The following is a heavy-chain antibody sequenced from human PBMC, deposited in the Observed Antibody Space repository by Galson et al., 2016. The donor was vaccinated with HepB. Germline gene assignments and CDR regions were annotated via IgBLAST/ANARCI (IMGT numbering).Heavy chain of an antibody. V-gene: IGHV1-2*06. Sequence: VKFSCKASGYSFSAYYMHWVRQAPGQGLEWIGRINPYTGDTHYAQKFQGRVTMTTAMSITTIYMELSSMRSDHVALYYCARRSRAGTIPGPFDSWGQGTLVTVSS. D-gene: IGHD1-14*01. CDR2: INPYTGDT. CDR1: GYSFSAYY. CDR3: ARRSRAGTIPGPFDS. J-gene: IGHJ4*02.